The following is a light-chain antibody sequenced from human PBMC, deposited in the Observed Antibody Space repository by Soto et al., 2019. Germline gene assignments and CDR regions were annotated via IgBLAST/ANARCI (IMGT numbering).Light chain of an antibody. CDR1: SSDIGGYKY. Sequence: ALNQPASVPGSPGQSITISGTGTSSDIGGYKYVSWYQQHPGKAPKLIIFEVSNRPSGVSDRFSGSNSGNTASLTISGLQAEEEADYYCTSYSRYSVLVFGGGTKVTVL. J-gene: IGLJ3*02. V-gene: IGLV2-14*01. CDR3: TSYSRYSVLV. CDR2: EVS.